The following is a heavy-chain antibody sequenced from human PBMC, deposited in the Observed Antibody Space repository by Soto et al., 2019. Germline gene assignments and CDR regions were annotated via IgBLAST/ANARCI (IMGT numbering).Heavy chain of an antibody. CDR2: ISSNSATI. V-gene: IGHV3-9*02. J-gene: IGHJ4*02. CDR1: GFIADDYT. Sequence: EVQLVESGGGLVQPGRSLRLSCVASGFIADDYTMHWVRQAPGKGLEWVSGISSNSATINYADSVKGRFTISRDNAKNSLFLQMNSLRPEDTAFYYCVKDMKWGGMTTIHYFDSWGQGTLVTVSS. D-gene: IGHD4-17*01. CDR3: VKDMKWGGMTTIHYFDS.